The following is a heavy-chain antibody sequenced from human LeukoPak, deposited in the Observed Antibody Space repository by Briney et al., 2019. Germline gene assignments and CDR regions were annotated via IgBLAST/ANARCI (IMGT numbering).Heavy chain of an antibody. V-gene: IGHV1-8*02. CDR3: ARGRYMDV. Sequence: GASVKVSCKTSGYIFIDYEISWVRQARGQGLEWMGWLNYKSGDKGYEQKFQGRHNKTRDASRSTVYVEVRSQRAEDTALYYCARGRYMDVWGKGTPVTVSS. CDR1: GYIFIDYE. CDR2: LNYKSGDK. J-gene: IGHJ6*03.